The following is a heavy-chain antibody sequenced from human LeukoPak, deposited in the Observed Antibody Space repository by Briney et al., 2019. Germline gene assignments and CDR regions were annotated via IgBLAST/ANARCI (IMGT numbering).Heavy chain of an antibody. J-gene: IGHJ6*03. D-gene: IGHD3-10*01. CDR3: ARSSRGGNYYGSGSYSKLYYYYYMDV. V-gene: IGHV6-1*01. CDR1: GDSVSSNSAG. CDR2: TYYRFKWYN. Sequence: SQTLSLTCAISGDSVSSNSAGWNWIRQSPSRGLEWLGWTYYRFKWYNDYAVSVKSRITINPDTSKNQFSLQLNSVTPEDTAVYYCARSSRGGNYYGSGSYSKLYYYYYMDVWGKGTTVTISS.